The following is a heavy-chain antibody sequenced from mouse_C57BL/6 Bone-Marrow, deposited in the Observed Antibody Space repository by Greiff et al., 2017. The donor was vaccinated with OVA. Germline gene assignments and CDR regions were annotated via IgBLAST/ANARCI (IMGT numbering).Heavy chain of an antibody. CDR1: GYTFTSYT. D-gene: IGHD1-1*01. J-gene: IGHJ1*03. CDR3: ARRRDYYGSTYWYFDV. CDR2: INPSSGYT. V-gene: IGHV1-4*01. Sequence: QVQLQQSGAELARPGASVKMSCKASGYTFTSYTMHWVKQRPGQGLEWIGYINPSSGYTKYNQKFKDKATLTADKSSSTAYMQLSSLTSEDSAVYYCARRRDYYGSTYWYFDVWGTGTTVTVSS.